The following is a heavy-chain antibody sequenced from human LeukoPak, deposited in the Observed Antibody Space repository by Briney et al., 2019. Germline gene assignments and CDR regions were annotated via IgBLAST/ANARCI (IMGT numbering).Heavy chain of an antibody. CDR3: TRSKGGAQREYGMDV. D-gene: IGHD1-1*01. CDR2: ISSGSSYI. Sequence: GGSLRLSCAASGFTFKNYGMNWVRQAPGKGLEWVSSISSGSSYIDYADSLQGRFTISRDNAKSSLYLQMNSLRGEDTAVYYCTRSKGGAQREYGMDVWGQGTTVTVSS. CDR1: GFTFKNYG. V-gene: IGHV3-21*06. J-gene: IGHJ6*02.